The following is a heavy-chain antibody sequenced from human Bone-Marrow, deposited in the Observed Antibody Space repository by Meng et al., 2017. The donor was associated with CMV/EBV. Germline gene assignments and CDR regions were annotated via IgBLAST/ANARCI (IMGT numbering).Heavy chain of an antibody. J-gene: IGHJ6*02. CDR1: GGSISRNGYY. Sequence: SETLSLTRGASGGSISRNGYYWAWIRQPPGKCLEWIGSNYYEGSTYYSPSLKSRATISVQTSKNQFSLKVFSVTAADTPVYYCARVVRGLNPYLYYYAMDVWGQGTSVTVSS. CDR3: ARVVRGLNPYLYYYAMDV. V-gene: IGHV4-39*07. D-gene: IGHD3-10*01. CDR2: NYYEGST.